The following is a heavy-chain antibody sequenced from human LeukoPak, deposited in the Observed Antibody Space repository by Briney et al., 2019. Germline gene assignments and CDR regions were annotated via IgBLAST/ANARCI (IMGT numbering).Heavy chain of an antibody. CDR1: GGSISDNY. CDR3: ARTPDRGGFDY. V-gene: IGHV4-59*01. J-gene: IGHJ4*02. CDR2: MSYSGRT. D-gene: IGHD3-10*01. Sequence: SETLSLTCIVSGGSISDNYWSWIRQPPGKGLEHIGYMSYSGRTSYNPSLKSGVTISLDTSKNQFSLKLTSVTAADTAVYYCARTPDRGGFDYWGQGTLVTVSS.